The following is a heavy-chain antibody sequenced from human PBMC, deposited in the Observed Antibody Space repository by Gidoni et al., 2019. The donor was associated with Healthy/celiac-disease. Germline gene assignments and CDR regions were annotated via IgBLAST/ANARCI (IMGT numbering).Heavy chain of an antibody. D-gene: IGHD2-2*01. V-gene: IGHV4-34*01. CDR1: GGSFSGYY. CDR3: ARGPIVVVPAANYYGMDV. J-gene: IGHJ6*02. Sequence: VQLQQWGAGLLKPSETLSLTCAVYGGSFSGYYWSWIRQPPGKGLEWIGEINHSGSTNYNPSLKSRVTISVDTSKNQFSLKLSSVTAADTAVYYCARGPIVVVPAANYYGMDVWGQGTTVTVSS. CDR2: INHSGST.